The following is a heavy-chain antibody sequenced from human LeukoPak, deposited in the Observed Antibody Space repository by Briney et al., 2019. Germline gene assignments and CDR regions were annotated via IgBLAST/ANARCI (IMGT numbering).Heavy chain of an antibody. CDR1: GWGFSNFW. Sequence: GGSLRLSCAASGWGFSNFWMSWVRQAPGKGPEWVANIKEDGSLKNYVASVEGRFTVSRDNAKNTLYLQMNSLRLEDTAVYYCARDWAPASMQAAPFDSWGQGTLVTVSS. CDR3: ARDWAPASMQAAPFDS. CDR2: IKEDGSLK. V-gene: IGHV3-7*01. D-gene: IGHD2/OR15-2a*01. J-gene: IGHJ4*02.